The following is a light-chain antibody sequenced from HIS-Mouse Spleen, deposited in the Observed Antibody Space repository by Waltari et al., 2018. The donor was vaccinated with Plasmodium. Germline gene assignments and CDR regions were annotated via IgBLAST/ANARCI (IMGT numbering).Light chain of an antibody. CDR3: QAWDSSTVV. V-gene: IGLV3-1*01. CDR1: KLGYKY. CDR2: QDS. J-gene: IGLJ2*01. Sequence: SYELTQPPSVSVSPGQTASITCSGDKLGYKYACWYQQKPGQSPVLVIYQDSERPSGIPDRFSGSNSGNTATLTISGTQAMDEADYYCQAWDSSTVVFGGGTKLTVL.